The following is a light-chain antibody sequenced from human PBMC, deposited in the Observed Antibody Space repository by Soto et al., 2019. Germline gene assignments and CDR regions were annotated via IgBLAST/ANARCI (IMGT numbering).Light chain of an antibody. V-gene: IGKV1-12*01. CDR1: QGLYNW. CDR3: QQGNSFPLT. CDR2: AAS. J-gene: IGKJ3*01. Sequence: DIQMTQSPSSVSASVGDRVTITCRASQGLYNWLAWYQQKPGGAPKLLIYAASSLQSGVTSRFSGSGSKTDFTLTISSMQPEDSATYYCQQGNSFPLTFGPGTKVDIK.